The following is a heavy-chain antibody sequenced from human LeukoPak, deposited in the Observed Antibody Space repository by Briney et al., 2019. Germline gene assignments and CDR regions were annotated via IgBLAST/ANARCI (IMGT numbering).Heavy chain of an antibody. J-gene: IGHJ3*02. CDR1: GFTFSSYG. D-gene: IGHD6-13*01. Sequence: GGSLRLSCAASGFTFSSYGMHWVRQAPGKGLEWVAVIWYDGSNKYYADSVKGRSTISRDNSKNTLYLQMNSLRAEDTAVYYCARVIAAAEDAFDIWGQGTMVTVSS. CDR3: ARVIAAAEDAFDI. CDR2: IWYDGSNK. V-gene: IGHV3-33*01.